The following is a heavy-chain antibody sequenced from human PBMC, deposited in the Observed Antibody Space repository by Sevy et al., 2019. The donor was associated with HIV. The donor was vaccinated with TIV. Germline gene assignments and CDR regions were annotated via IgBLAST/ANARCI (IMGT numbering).Heavy chain of an antibody. J-gene: IGHJ6*02. CDR1: GYTFTSYG. Sequence: ASVKVSCKASGYTFTSYGISWVRQAPGQGLEWMGWISAYNGNTNYAQKLQGRVTMTTDTSTSTAYMELRSLRSDDTAVYYCAGDWRLELRENRYYYYGMDVWGQGTTVTVSS. D-gene: IGHD1-7*01. CDR3: AGDWRLELRENRYYYYGMDV. CDR2: ISAYNGNT. V-gene: IGHV1-18*01.